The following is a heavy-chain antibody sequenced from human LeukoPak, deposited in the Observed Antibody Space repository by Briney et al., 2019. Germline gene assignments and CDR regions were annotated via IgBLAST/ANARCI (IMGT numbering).Heavy chain of an antibody. V-gene: IGHV3-48*01. CDR2: ISSTSGTI. J-gene: IGHJ5*02. CDR3: ARDLAAGILWFDP. D-gene: IGHD6-13*01. Sequence: PGGSLRLSXAASGFTFNSFGMNWVRQAPGKGLEWVTYISSTSGTIYYADSVSGRFTISRDSARTSLYLQMNSLRAEDTAVYYCARDLAAGILWFDPWGQGILVTVSS. CDR1: GFTFNSFG.